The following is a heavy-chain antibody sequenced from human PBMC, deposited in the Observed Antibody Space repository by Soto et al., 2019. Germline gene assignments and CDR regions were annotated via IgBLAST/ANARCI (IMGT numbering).Heavy chain of an antibody. CDR2: ISAYNGNT. Sequence: GASVKVSFKASGYRFSSFGIIWVRQAPGQGLEWMGWISAYNGNTNYAQKFQGGVTMSTDTSTSSAYMELRSLRSDDTAVYYCARPLDYYFYAMDAWGQGTTVTVSS. CDR3: ARPLDYYFYAMDA. V-gene: IGHV1-18*01. J-gene: IGHJ6*02. CDR1: GYRFSSFG.